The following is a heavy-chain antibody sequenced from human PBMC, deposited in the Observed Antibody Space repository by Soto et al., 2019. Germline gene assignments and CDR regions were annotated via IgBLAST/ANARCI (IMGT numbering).Heavy chain of an antibody. J-gene: IGHJ5*02. V-gene: IGHV3-23*01. CDR2: VRGSGSLT. CDR3: VQDSIKGAYGS. D-gene: IGHD3-16*01. Sequence: GGSLRLSCAASGFTYSNFAMSWVRQAPGKGLDWVSCVRGSGSLTYYADSVKGRFTVSRDNSNNMLFLQMNSLRAEDTAIYYCVQDSIKGAYGSWGQGTPVTVSS. CDR1: GFTYSNFA.